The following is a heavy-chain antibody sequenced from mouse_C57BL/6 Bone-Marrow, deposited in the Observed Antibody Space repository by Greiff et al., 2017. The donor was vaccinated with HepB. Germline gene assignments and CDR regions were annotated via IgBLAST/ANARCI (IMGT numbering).Heavy chain of an antibody. CDR1: GFTFSSYG. CDR3: ARQGGSYDYDVATFYAMDY. V-gene: IGHV5-6*01. J-gene: IGHJ4*01. Sequence: EVKVVESGGDLVKPGGSLKLSCAASGFTFSSYGMSWVRQTPDKRLEWVATISSGGSYTYYPDSVKGRFTISRDNAKNTLYLQMSSLKSEDTAMYYCARQGGSYDYDVATFYAMDYWGQGTSVTVSS. D-gene: IGHD2-4*01. CDR2: ISSGGSYT.